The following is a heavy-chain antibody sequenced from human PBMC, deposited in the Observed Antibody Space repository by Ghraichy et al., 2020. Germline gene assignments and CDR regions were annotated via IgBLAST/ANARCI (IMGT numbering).Heavy chain of an antibody. CDR2: INHSGST. V-gene: IGHV4-34*01. Sequence: SETLSLTCAVYGGSFSGYYWSWIRQPPGKGLEWIGEINHSGSTNYNPSLKSRVTISVDTSKNQFSLKLSSVTAADTAVYYCARGSRTCYDGSGSYPWGQRGLVILSS. CDR1: GGSFSGYY. CDR3: ARGSRTCYDGSGSYP. D-gene: IGHD3-10*01. J-gene: IGHJ4*02.